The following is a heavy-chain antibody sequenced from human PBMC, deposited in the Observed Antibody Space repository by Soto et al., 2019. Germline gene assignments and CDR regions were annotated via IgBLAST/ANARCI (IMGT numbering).Heavy chain of an antibody. Sequence: QVQLVESGGGVVQPGRSLRLSCAASGFTFSNYDMHWVRQAPGKGLEWVAVIWSGGSNENYADSVKGRFTISRDNSKNMLYLQMNSLRAEDTAVYYCARGPGTSYFDYWGQGSLVTVSS. D-gene: IGHD2-2*01. CDR3: ARGPGTSYFDY. CDR2: IWSGGSNE. CDR1: GFTFSNYD. J-gene: IGHJ4*02. V-gene: IGHV3-33*01.